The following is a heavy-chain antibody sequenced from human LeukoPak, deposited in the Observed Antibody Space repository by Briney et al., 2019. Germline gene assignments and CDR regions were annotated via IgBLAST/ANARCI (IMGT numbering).Heavy chain of an antibody. CDR2: ISWNSGSI. J-gene: IGHJ3*02. CDR3: AKGDYQRITMIVVVPEAFDI. Sequence: GRSLRLSCAASGFTFDDYAMHWVRQAPGKGLEWVSGISWNSGSIGYADSVKGRFTISRDNAKNSLYLQMNSLRAEDTALYYCAKGDYQRITMIVVVPEAFDIWGQGTMVTVSS. V-gene: IGHV3-9*01. CDR1: GFTFDDYA. D-gene: IGHD3-22*01.